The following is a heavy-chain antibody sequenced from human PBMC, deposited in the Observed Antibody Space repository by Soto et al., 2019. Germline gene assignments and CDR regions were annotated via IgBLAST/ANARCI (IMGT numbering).Heavy chain of an antibody. CDR2: IYYSGST. CDR3: ARRYGYSFEY. V-gene: IGHV4-59*08. Sequence: SETLSLTCTVSGGYISSYYWSWIRQPPGKGLEWIGYIYYSGSTNYNPSLKSRVTISVDTSKNQFSLKLSSVTAADTAVYYCARRYGYSFEYWGQGTLVTVSS. CDR1: GGYISSYY. J-gene: IGHJ4*02. D-gene: IGHD1-1*01.